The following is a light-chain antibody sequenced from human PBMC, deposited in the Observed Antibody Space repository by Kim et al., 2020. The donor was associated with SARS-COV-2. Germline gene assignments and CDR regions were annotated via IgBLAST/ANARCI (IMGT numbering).Light chain of an antibody. J-gene: IGKJ3*01. V-gene: IGKV1-39*01. CDR1: QSISSH. CDR2: AAS. CDR3: QQSYITPFT. Sequence: DIQMTQSPSSLSASVGDRVTITCRTTQSISSHLNWYQQKPGRAPKLLISAASTLQAGVPSRFSGSGSETDFTLTISSRQPEDFATYFCQQSYITPFTVGPGTKVDIK.